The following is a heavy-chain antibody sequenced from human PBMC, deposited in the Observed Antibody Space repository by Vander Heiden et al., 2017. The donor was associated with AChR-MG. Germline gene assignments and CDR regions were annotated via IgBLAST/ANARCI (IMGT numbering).Heavy chain of an antibody. V-gene: IGHV1-46*01. Sequence: QVQLVQSGAEVKKPGASVTVSCKASGYTFTSYYMHWVRQGTGQGLEWMGIINPSGGSTSYANNCHGRVTMTRDTSTSTGYIELSSMSSQEPAVYYCARDDTAFPISHRNFDYWGQGTLVTVSS. J-gene: IGHJ4*02. D-gene: IGHD5-18*01. CDR2: INPSGGST. CDR1: GYTFTSYY. CDR3: ARDDTAFPISHRNFDY.